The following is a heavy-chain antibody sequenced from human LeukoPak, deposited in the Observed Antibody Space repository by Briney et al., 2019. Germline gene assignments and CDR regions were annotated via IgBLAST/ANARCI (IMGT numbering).Heavy chain of an antibody. J-gene: IGHJ6*02. CDR2: IIPIFGTA. CDR1: GGTFSSYG. Sequence: ASVKVSCKASGGTFSSYGISWVRQAPGQGLEWMGGIIPIFGTANYAQKFQGRVTFTADESTSTAYMELSSLRSEDTAVYYCARLDEYSSSSRYYGMDVWGQGTTVTVSS. V-gene: IGHV1-69*13. CDR3: ARLDEYSSSSRYYGMDV. D-gene: IGHD6-6*01.